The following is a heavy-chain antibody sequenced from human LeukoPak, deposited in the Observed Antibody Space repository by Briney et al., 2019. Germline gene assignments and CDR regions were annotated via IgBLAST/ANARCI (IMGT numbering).Heavy chain of an antibody. V-gene: IGHV1-18*01. CDR1: GSTFTSFG. D-gene: IGHD2-2*01. J-gene: IGHJ6*02. CDR2: SSAYNGNT. CDR3: ARDGCGSSTSCTYYYGMDV. Sequence: ASVKFSCKASGSTFTSFGIGWGRRAPGQGLEWLGWSSAYNGNTNYAQKLQGRVTMTTDTSTSTAYMELRSLRSDDTAVYYCARDGCGSSTSCTYYYGMDVWGQGTTVTVSS.